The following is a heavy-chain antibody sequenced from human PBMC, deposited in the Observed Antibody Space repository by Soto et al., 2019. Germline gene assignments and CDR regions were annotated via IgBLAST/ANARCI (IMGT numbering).Heavy chain of an antibody. J-gene: IGHJ6*02. CDR3: ARPIDSGYDSDFPYGMDV. CDR1: GGTFSSYA. V-gene: IGHV1-69*13. D-gene: IGHD5-12*01. Sequence: VKVSCKASGGTFSSYAISWVRQAPGQGLEWMGGIIPIFGTANYAQKFQGRVTITADESTSTAYMELSSLRSEDTAVYYCARPIDSGYDSDFPYGMDVWGQGTTVTVSS. CDR2: IIPIFGTA.